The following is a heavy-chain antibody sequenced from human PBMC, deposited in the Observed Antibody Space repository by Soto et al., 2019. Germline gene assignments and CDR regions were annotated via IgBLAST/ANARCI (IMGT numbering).Heavy chain of an antibody. V-gene: IGHV1-69*13. Sequence: GDSVKVSCKASGGTFSSYAISWLRQSPGQGLEWMGGIIPIFGTANYAQKFQGRVTITADESTSTAYMELSSLRSEDTAVYYCARVGGYCSGGSCYGPFDPWGQGTLVTVSS. J-gene: IGHJ5*02. CDR3: ARVGGYCSGGSCYGPFDP. CDR1: GGTFSSYA. CDR2: IIPIFGTA. D-gene: IGHD2-15*01.